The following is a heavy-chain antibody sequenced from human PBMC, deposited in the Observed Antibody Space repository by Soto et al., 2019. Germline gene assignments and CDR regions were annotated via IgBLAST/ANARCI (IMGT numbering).Heavy chain of an antibody. CDR2: ISSSSSYI. D-gene: IGHD3-3*01. V-gene: IGHV3-21*01. CDR3: ARGYHDFWSGYYHYYYYYMDV. CDR1: GFTFSSYS. Sequence: GGSLRLSCAASGFTFSSYSMNWVRQAPGKGLEWVSSISSSSSYIYYADSVKGRFTISRDNAKNSLYLQMSSLRAEDTAVYYCARGYHDFWSGYYHYYYYYMDVWGKGTTVTVSS. J-gene: IGHJ6*03.